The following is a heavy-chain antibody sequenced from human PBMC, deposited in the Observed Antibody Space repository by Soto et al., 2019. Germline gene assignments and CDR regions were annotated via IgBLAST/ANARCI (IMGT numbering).Heavy chain of an antibody. Sequence: SETLSLACTVSVGSVRSGSYYWSWILQPPGKGLEWIGYIYYSGSTNYNPSLKSRVTISVDTSKNQFSLKLSSVTAADTAVYYCARARIVVVTAIQDYWGQGTLVTVSS. J-gene: IGHJ4*02. D-gene: IGHD2-21*02. CDR2: IYYSGST. CDR1: VGSVRSGSYY. CDR3: ARARIVVVTAIQDY. V-gene: IGHV4-61*01.